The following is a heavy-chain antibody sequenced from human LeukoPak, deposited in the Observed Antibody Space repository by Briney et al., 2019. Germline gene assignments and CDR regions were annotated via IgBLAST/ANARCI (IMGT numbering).Heavy chain of an antibody. CDR3: ARDTSGYRRRFLDY. CDR1: GGSINSYY. V-gene: IGHV4-59*01. D-gene: IGHD3-22*01. Sequence: SETLSLNCTVSGGSINSYYWSWIRQRPGKGLEWIGYIYYGGSTNYNPSLKSRVTISLDKSNNQLSLQLSSVTAADTAVYSYARDTSGYRRRFLDYCGQGTLVTVSS. CDR2: IYYGGST. J-gene: IGHJ4*02.